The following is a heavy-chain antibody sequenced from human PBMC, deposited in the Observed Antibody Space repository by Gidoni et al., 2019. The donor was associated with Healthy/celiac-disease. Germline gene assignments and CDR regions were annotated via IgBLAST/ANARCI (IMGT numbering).Heavy chain of an antibody. J-gene: IGHJ4*02. Sequence: QITLKESGPTLVKPTQTLTLTCTFSGFSFSTSGVGVGWIRQPPGKALEWLALIYWDDNKRYSPSLKSRLTITKDTSKNQVVLTMTNMDPVDTATYYCAHRRGWDGSGSSYFDYWGQGTLVTVSS. V-gene: IGHV2-5*02. CDR1: GFSFSTSGVG. CDR2: IYWDDNK. CDR3: AHRRGWDGSGSSYFDY. D-gene: IGHD3-10*01.